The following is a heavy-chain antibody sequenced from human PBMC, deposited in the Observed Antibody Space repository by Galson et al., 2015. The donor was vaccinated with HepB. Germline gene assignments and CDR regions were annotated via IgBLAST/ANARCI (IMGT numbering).Heavy chain of an antibody. Sequence: SLRLSCAASGFTFSNAWMSWVRQAPGKGLEWVGRIKSKTDGGTTDYAAPVKGRFTISRDDSKNTLYLQMNSLKTEDTAVYYCTTGLKYCGGDCYWDFIGGFDYWGQGTLVTVSS. V-gene: IGHV3-15*01. J-gene: IGHJ4*02. CDR2: IKSKTDGGTT. D-gene: IGHD2-21*01. CDR3: TTGLKYCGGDCYWDFIGGFDY. CDR1: GFTFSNAW.